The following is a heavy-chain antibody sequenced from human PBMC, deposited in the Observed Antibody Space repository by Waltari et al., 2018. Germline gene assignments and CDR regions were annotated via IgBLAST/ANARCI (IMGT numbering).Heavy chain of an antibody. CDR2: IYSCGST. CDR1: GGSIRSYY. J-gene: IGHJ3*02. Sequence: VQLQESGPGLVKPSETLSLTCTVSGGSIRSYYWSWIRQPPGKGLEWVSVIYSCGSTYYADSVKGRFTISRDNSKNTLYLQMNSLRAEDTAVYYCAKDLGSPWEVGAFDIWGQGTMVTVSS. D-gene: IGHD1-26*01. V-gene: IGHV3-53*04. CDR3: AKDLGSPWEVGAFDI.